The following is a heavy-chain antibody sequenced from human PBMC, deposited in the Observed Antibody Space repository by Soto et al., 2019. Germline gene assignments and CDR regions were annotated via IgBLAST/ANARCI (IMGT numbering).Heavy chain of an antibody. CDR1: GGSFSGYY. V-gene: IGHV4-34*01. Sequence: SETLSLTCAVYGGSFSGYYWSWIRQPPGKGLEWIGEINHSGSNNYNPSLKSRVTISVDTSKNQFSLKLSSVTAADTAVYYCARGKWLRPYYYYGMDVWGQGTTVTVSS. J-gene: IGHJ6*02. CDR2: INHSGSN. CDR3: ARGKWLRPYYYYGMDV. D-gene: IGHD5-12*01.